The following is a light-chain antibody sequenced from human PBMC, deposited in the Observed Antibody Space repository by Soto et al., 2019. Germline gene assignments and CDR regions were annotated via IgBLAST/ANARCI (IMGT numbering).Light chain of an antibody. V-gene: IGLV1-47*01. Sequence: QSVLTRPPSASGTPGQRVTISCSGSSSNIGSNYVYWYQQLPGTAPKLLIYRNNQRPSGVPDRFSGSKSGTSASLAISGLRSEDEADYYCAAWDDSLSALVFGGGTKLTVL. CDR2: RNN. CDR1: SSNIGSNY. CDR3: AAWDDSLSALV. J-gene: IGLJ2*01.